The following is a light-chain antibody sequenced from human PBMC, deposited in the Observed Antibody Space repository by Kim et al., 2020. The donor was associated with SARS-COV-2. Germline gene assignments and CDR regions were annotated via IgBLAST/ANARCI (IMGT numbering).Light chain of an antibody. CDR1: QLGDKY. V-gene: IGLV3-1*01. CDR3: QTWDSTSVV. Sequence: ESPGQTASITCSGDQLGDKYACWYQQKSGQSPVLVMFQDSKRPSGIPERFSGSNSGNTATLTISGTQAMDEADYYCQTWDSTSVVFGGGTKLTVL. J-gene: IGLJ2*01. CDR2: QDS.